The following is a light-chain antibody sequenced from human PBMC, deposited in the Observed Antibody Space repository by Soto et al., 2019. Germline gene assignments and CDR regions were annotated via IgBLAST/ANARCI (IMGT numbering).Light chain of an antibody. V-gene: IGLV1-51*01. Sequence: QSVLTQPPSMSAPPGHKVTISCSGSSSNIGNNFVSWYQQVPGTAPKLLIYDNDKRTSGIPDRFSGSKSATSATLDITGLQTGDEADYYCETWDSSLSVVMFGGGTKLTVL. CDR3: ETWDSSLSVVM. J-gene: IGLJ3*02. CDR2: DND. CDR1: SSNIGNNF.